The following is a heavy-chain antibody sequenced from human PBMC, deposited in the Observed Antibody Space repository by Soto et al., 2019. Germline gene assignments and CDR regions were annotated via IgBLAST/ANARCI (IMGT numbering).Heavy chain of an antibody. J-gene: IGHJ4*02. CDR3: AKSRSQWLSSLHD. D-gene: IGHD6-19*01. V-gene: IGHV1-2*02. CDR2: LAPNTGRT. CDR1: GYIFSAYY. Sequence: QVHLVQSGAEVKSPGASVKVSCKASGYIFSAYYLHWVRHAPGQGLEWMGWLAPNTGRTNYAPKFKGRVTMTTDTSISTAYMEVTGLTSDDTAVYYCAKSRSQWLSSLHDWGQGSLITVSS.